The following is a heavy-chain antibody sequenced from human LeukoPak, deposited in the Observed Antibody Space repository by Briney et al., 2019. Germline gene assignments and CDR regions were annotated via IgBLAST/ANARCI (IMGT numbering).Heavy chain of an antibody. CDR3: AREVSSGGLTANWFDP. V-gene: IGHV4-39*02. CDR2: IYYSGST. J-gene: IGHJ5*02. Sequence: SETLSLTCTVSGGSISSSSYYWGWIRKPPGKGLEWIGSIYYSGSTYYNPSLKSRVTISVDTSKNQFSLKLSSVTAADTAVYYCAREVSSGGLTANWFDPWGQGTLVTVSS. D-gene: IGHD5-18*01. CDR1: GGSISSSSYY.